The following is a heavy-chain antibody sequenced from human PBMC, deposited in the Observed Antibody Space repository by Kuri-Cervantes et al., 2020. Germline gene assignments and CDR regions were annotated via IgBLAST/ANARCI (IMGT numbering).Heavy chain of an antibody. D-gene: IGHD3-10*01. CDR3: AIRGEDAFDI. V-gene: IGHV1-3*01. CDR2: INAGNGHT. J-gene: IGHJ3*02. Sequence: ASVKVSCKASGYTFTNYAIHWVRQAPGQRLEWMGWINAGNGHTKYSQKFQGRVTITADKSTSTAYMELSSLRSEDTAVYYCAIRGEDAFDIWGQGTMVTVSS. CDR1: GYTFTNYA.